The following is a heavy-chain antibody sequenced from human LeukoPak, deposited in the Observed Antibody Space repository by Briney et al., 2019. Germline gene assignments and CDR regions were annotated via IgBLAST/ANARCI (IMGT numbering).Heavy chain of an antibody. CDR3: ARSYSSSSWFDY. Sequence: SQTLSLTCTVSGGSISSGDYYWSWIRQPPGKGLEWIGYIYTSGGTNYNPSLKSRVTISVDTSKNQFSLKLSSVTAADTAVYYCARSYSSSSWFDYWGQGNLVTVSS. D-gene: IGHD6-6*01. J-gene: IGHJ4*02. V-gene: IGHV4-61*09. CDR1: GGSISSGDYY. CDR2: IYTSGGT.